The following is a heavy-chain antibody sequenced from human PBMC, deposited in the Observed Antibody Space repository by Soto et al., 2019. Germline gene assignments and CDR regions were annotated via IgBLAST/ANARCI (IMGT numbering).Heavy chain of an antibody. J-gene: IGHJ4*02. CDR3: AHRTTDTSGDY. V-gene: IGHV2-5*01. CDR2: IYWNDDK. CDR1: GFSISTTGMV. Sequence: QITLKESGPSLMKPTQTLTLTCTFSGFSISTTGMVVGWLRQPPGKALEWLAFIYWNDDKRYSPSLKSRLTITTDTSKNQVVLTMTNMDPIDTATYYWAHRTTDTSGDYWGQGTLVTFSS. D-gene: IGHD5-18*01.